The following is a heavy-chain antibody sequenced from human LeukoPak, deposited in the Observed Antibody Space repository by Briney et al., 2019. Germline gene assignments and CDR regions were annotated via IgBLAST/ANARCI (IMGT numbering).Heavy chain of an antibody. Sequence: PGGSLRLSCAASGFTFSSYSMNWVRQAPGKGPEWVSSISSSSRYIYYADSVKGRFTISRDNAKNSLYLQMNSLRAEDTAVYYCARDQSGYSYGTLDYWGQGTLVTVSS. CDR1: GFTFSSYS. CDR3: ARDQSGYSYGTLDY. V-gene: IGHV3-21*01. J-gene: IGHJ4*02. D-gene: IGHD5-18*01. CDR2: ISSSSRYI.